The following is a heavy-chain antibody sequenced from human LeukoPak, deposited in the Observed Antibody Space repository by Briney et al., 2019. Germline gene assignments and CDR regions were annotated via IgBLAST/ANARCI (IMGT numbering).Heavy chain of an antibody. V-gene: IGHV4-4*07. CDR1: GVSVTSHY. CDR3: ASYSPDWDFDY. Sequence: PSETLSLTCTVSGVSVTSHYWSWIRQPAGKGLEWIGLIYYSVTTNYNPSLKSRVSMSVDTSKNQFSLKVNSVSAADTAVYYCASYSPDWDFDYWGQGTLVTVSS. CDR2: IYYSVTT. J-gene: IGHJ4*02. D-gene: IGHD3/OR15-3a*01.